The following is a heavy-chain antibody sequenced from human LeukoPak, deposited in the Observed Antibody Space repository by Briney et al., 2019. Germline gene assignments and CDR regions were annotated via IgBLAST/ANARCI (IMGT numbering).Heavy chain of an antibody. J-gene: IGHJ4*02. V-gene: IGHV3-66*01. CDR1: EISVSSNY. CDR3: ARDLGGFDY. D-gene: IGHD3-16*01. CDR2: IYDDGSP. Sequence: PGGSLRLSCAASEISVSSNYMSWVRQVPGKGLEWVSVIYDDGSPLYADSVKGRFTISRDTLKNSLDLHMNNLRVEDTAMYYCARDLGGFDYWGQGTLVTVSS.